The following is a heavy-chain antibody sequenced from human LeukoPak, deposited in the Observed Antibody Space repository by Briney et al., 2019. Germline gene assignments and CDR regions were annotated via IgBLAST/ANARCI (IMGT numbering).Heavy chain of an antibody. CDR3: ARSSSSWHYFDY. V-gene: IGHV3-11*04. D-gene: IGHD6-13*01. J-gene: IGHJ4*02. CDR2: ISNSGTII. CDR1: GFSFSDYY. Sequence: GGSLRLSCAASGFSFSDYYISWIRQAPGKGLEWVSYISNSGTIIYYADSVKGRFTISRDNAKNSLYLQMNSLRAEDTAVYYCARSSSSWHYFDYWGQGTLVTVSS.